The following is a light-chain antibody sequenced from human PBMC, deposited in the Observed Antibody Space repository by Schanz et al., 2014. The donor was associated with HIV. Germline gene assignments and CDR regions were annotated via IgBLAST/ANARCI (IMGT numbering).Light chain of an antibody. CDR3: QQYYSYPRT. CDR2: GAS. Sequence: FRMTQSPSSLTASVGDRINITCRASQNIGTYLAWYQQKPGRAPNLLIYGASTLQSGVPSRFSGSMSGSDFTLIINCLQSEDFATYYCQQYYSYPRTFGQGTKVEIK. J-gene: IGKJ1*01. V-gene: IGKV1-8*01. CDR1: QNIGTY.